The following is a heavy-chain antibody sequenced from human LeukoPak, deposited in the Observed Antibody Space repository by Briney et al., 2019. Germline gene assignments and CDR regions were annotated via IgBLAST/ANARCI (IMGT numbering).Heavy chain of an antibody. CDR2: INHSGST. J-gene: IGHJ6*02. V-gene: IGHV4-34*01. CDR3: ARTRGNYGYYYYYYGMDV. CDR1: GGSFSVYY. D-gene: IGHD1-26*01. Sequence: SETLSLTCAVYGGSFSVYYWSWIRQPPGKGLEWIGEINHSGSTNYNPSLKSRVTISVDTSKNQFSLKLSSVTAADTAVYYCARTRGNYGYYYYYYGMDVWGQGTTVTVSS.